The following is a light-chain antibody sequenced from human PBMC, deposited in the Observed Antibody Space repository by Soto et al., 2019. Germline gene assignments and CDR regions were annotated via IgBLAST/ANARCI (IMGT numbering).Light chain of an antibody. Sequence: DIVLTQSPATLSVSLGDRATLSCRASQTVSSYLAWYQQKPGNAPKLLIYEASTITTGVPSRFSGSGSGTEFTLTTSSLQPDDFAAYYCQQYNSYSQAFGQGTKVDIK. V-gene: IGKV1-5*03. CDR1: QTVSSY. CDR2: EAS. CDR3: QQYNSYSQA. J-gene: IGKJ1*01.